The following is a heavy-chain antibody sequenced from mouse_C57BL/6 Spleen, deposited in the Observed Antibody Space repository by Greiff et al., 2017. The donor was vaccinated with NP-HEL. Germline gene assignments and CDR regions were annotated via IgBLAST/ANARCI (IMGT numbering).Heavy chain of an antibody. CDR1: GYTFTDYY. J-gene: IGHJ2*01. CDR2: INPYNGGT. V-gene: IGHV1-19*01. Sequence: EVQLQQSGPVLVKPGASVKMSCKASGYTFTDYYMNWVKQSHGKSLEWIGVINPYNGGTSYNQKFKGKATLTVDKSSSTAYMELNSLTSEDSAVYYCAAGSGYFDYWGQGTTLTVSS. CDR3: AAGSGYFDY. D-gene: IGHD3-1*01.